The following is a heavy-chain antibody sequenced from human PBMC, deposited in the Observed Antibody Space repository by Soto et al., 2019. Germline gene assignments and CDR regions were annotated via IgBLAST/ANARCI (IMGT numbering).Heavy chain of an antibody. CDR2: INHRTGDT. V-gene: IGHV1-2*02. D-gene: IGHD3-16*01. Sequence: QVQLVQSGAGVKKPGASVQVSCKASVYTFTEDYLYWVRQAPGQGPEWLGGINHRTGDTNQAQKFQGRVTMTRDMTLTTAYMESHRLTSNDTALCSCARDPIGGGAPYYFDSWGQGSLVTVSS. CDR3: ARDPIGGGAPYYFDS. J-gene: IGHJ4*02. CDR1: VYTFTEDY.